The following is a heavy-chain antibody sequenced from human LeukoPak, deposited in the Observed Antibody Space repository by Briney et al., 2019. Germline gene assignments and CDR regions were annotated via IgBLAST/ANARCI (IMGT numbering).Heavy chain of an antibody. CDR2: INHSGST. Sequence: PSETLSLTCAVYGGSFSGYYWSWIRQPPGKGLEWIGEINHSGSTNYNPSLKSRVTISVDTSKNQFSLKLSSVTAADTAVYYCARNHDYGDSGLDYWGQGTLVTVSS. J-gene: IGHJ4*02. CDR3: ARNHDYGDSGLDY. V-gene: IGHV4-34*01. D-gene: IGHD4-17*01. CDR1: GGSFSGYY.